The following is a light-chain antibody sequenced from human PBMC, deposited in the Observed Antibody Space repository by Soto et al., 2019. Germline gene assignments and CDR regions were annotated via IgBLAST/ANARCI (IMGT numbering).Light chain of an antibody. J-gene: IGLJ3*02. Sequence: QSALTQPRSVSGSPGQSVTISCTGTSSDVGVYKYVSWYEHHPGKAPKLIIYDDTKRPSGVPDRFSASKSGNTASLTISGLQAEDGAEYYCCSHAGSYTWVFGGGTKLTVL. CDR3: CSHAGSYTWV. CDR1: SSDVGVYKY. V-gene: IGLV2-11*01. CDR2: DDT.